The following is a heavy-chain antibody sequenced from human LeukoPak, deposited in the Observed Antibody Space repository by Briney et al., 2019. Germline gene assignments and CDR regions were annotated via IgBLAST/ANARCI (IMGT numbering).Heavy chain of an antibody. J-gene: IGHJ5*02. CDR2: INHSGST. CDR3: ARDTYNWNVDAFDP. D-gene: IGHD1-20*01. V-gene: IGHV4-34*01. Sequence: SETLSLTCAVYGGSFSDYYWSWIRQPPGKGLEWIGEINHSGSTNYNPSLKSRVTISIDKSKNHFSLKLTSVTAADTAIYYCARDTYNWNVDAFDPWGQGTLVTVSS. CDR1: GGSFSDYY.